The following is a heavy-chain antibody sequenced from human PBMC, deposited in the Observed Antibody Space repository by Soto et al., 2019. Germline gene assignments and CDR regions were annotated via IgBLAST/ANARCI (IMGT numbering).Heavy chain of an antibody. CDR3: ARVMRYGGNDNYYYYGMDV. D-gene: IGHD2-15*01. CDR1: GYTFTGYY. Sequence: ASVKVSCKASGYTFTGYYMHWVRQAPGQGLEGMGWINPNSGGTNYAQKFQGWVTMTRDTSISTAYMELRRLRVDDTAVYYCARVMRYGGNDNYYYYGMDVWGQGTTVTVSS. CDR2: INPNSGGT. J-gene: IGHJ6*02. V-gene: IGHV1-2*04.